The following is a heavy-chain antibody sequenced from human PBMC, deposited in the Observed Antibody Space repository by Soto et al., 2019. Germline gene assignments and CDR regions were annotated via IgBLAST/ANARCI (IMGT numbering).Heavy chain of an antibody. Sequence: ASVKVSCKASGYTFTGYYMHWVRQAPGQGLEWMGWINPNSGGTNYAQKFQGWVTMTRDTSISTAYMELSRLRSDDTAVYYCARDRIVGATDAFDIWGQGTMVTVSS. V-gene: IGHV1-2*04. CDR1: GYTFTGYY. D-gene: IGHD1-26*01. CDR3: ARDRIVGATDAFDI. J-gene: IGHJ3*02. CDR2: INPNSGGT.